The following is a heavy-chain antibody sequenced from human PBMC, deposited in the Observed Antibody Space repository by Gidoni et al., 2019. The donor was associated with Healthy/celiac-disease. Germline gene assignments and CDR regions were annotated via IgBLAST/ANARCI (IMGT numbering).Heavy chain of an antibody. CDR3: ARRRIVVVPAAIQPYYYYYMDV. V-gene: IGHV5-51*01. J-gene: IGHJ6*03. Sequence: EVQLVQSGAEVKKPGESLKISCKGSGYSFTSYWIGWVRQMPGKGLEWMGIIYPGDSDTRYSPSFQGQVTISADKSISTAYLQWSSLKASDTAMYYCARRRIVVVPAAIQPYYYYYMDVWGKGTTVTVSS. CDR1: GYSFTSYW. D-gene: IGHD2-2*02. CDR2: IYPGDSDT.